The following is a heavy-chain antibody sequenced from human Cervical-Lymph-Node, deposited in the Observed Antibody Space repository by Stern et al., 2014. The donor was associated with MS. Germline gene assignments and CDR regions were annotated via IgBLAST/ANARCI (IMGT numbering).Heavy chain of an antibody. J-gene: IGHJ4*02. CDR2: ISSSSLYM. D-gene: IGHD1-26*01. Sequence: EVQLVESGGGLVKPGGSLRLSCAASGFPFSSSTMNWVRLAPGKGLEWVSSISSSSLYMYYADSVRGRFTISRDNAKSTLFLQLNSLRGEDTALYYCARVKRGSSFDDSGFDNWGQGTLVIVSS. CDR3: ARVKRGSSFDDSGFDN. V-gene: IGHV3-21*01. CDR1: GFPFSSST.